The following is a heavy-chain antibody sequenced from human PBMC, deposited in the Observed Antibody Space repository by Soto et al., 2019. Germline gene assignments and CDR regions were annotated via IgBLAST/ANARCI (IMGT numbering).Heavy chain of an antibody. CDR3: ARRMQNYYTMGI. CDR2: ISYRGSA. J-gene: IGHJ6*02. CDR1: GGSISSGGYY. Sequence: SETLSLTCTVSGGSISSGGYYWSWIRQHPGKGLEWIGYISYRGSAYYSPSLKSRVTISVDTSKNQFSLKVNSVTAADTAVYYCARRMQNYYTMGIWGQGTTVTVSS. V-gene: IGHV4-31*03. D-gene: IGHD2-15*01.